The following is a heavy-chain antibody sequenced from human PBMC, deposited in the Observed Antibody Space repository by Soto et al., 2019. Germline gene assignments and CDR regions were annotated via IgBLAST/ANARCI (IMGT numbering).Heavy chain of an antibody. V-gene: IGHV2-5*02. J-gene: IGHJ4*01. CDR1: GFSLTTDKVG. CDR3: AHAYGGRSLY. D-gene: IGHD1-26*01. CDR2: IYWDDSK. Sequence: QSTLKESGPTLVKPTQTLTLTCTFSGFSLTTDKVGVGWIRQPPGEALEWLAVIYWDDSKTYRPSLESRLTITKDTSKNQVALTMTNMDSLDTATYYCAHAYGGRSLYWGHGTLVTVSS.